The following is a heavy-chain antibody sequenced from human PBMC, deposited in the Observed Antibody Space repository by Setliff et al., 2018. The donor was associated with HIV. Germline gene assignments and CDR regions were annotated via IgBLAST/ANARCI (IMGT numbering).Heavy chain of an antibody. CDR3: AKSTLKFGGSYRPDN. V-gene: IGHV3-23*01. CDR2: ISGTGGST. D-gene: IGHD3-16*02. CDR1: GFSFSNYA. Sequence: GESLKISCTGSGFSFSNYAMTWVRQTAGKGLEWVSSISGTGGSTYYADSVKGWFTISRDNPKNTVYLQMNSLRAEETAVYYCAKSTLKFGGSYRPDNWGQGTLVTVSS. J-gene: IGHJ4*01.